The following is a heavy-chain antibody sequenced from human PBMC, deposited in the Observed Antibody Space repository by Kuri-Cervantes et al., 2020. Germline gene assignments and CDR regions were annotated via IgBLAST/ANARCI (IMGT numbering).Heavy chain of an antibody. CDR3: ARDDTMVRGIIHNRFDP. J-gene: IGHJ5*02. D-gene: IGHD3-10*01. V-gene: IGHV1-18*01. CDR2: ISAYNGDT. CDR1: GYTFTSYG. Sequence: ASVKVSCKASGYTFTSYGISWVRQAPGQGLEWMGWISAYNGDTNYAPKFQGRVTMTTDKSTSTAYMELRSLRSDDTAVYYCARDDTMVRGIIHNRFDPWGQGTLVTVSS.